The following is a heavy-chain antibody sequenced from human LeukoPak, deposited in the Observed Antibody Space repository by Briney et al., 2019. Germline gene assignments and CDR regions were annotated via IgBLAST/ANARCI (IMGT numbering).Heavy chain of an antibody. CDR1: GLTFSDYW. Sequence: GGSLRLSCAVSGLTFSDYWMHWVRQAPGKGLVWVSRISSDGSSTNYADFVKGRFTISRDNAKNTLYLQMNSLRGEDTAVYYCARDVALSTYHYDSSGLLDYWGQGTLVTVSS. D-gene: IGHD3-22*01. J-gene: IGHJ4*02. V-gene: IGHV3-74*01. CDR2: ISSDGSST. CDR3: ARDVALSTYHYDSSGLLDY.